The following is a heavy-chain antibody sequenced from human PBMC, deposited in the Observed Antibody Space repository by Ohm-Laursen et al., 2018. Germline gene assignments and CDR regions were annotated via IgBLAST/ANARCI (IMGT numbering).Heavy chain of an antibody. CDR2: ISWNSGSI. Sequence: SLRLSCSASGFTFDDYAMHWVRQAPGKGLEWVSGISWNSGSIGYADSVKGRFTISRDNSKNTLYLQMNSLRAEDTAVYYCARGPSGTATIGRGQGTLVTVSS. V-gene: IGHV3-9*01. CDR3: ARGPSGTATIG. J-gene: IGHJ4*02. D-gene: IGHD5-24*01. CDR1: GFTFDDYA.